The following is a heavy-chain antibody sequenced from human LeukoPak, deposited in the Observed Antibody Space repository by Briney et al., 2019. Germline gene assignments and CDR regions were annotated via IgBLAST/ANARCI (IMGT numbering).Heavy chain of an antibody. CDR2: ISGSGGST. CDR3: AKSGGSYYDY. CDR1: GFTFSTYN. D-gene: IGHD1-26*01. J-gene: IGHJ4*02. Sequence: GGSLRLSCAASGFTFSTYNMNWVRQVPGKGLEWVSAISGSGGSTYHADSVKGRFTISRDNSKNTLYLQMNSLRAEDTAVYYCAKSGGSYYDYWGQGTLVTVSS. V-gene: IGHV3-23*01.